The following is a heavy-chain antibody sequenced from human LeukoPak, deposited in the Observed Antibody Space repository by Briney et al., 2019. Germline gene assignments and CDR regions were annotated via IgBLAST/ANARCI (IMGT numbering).Heavy chain of an antibody. J-gene: IGHJ5*02. CDR1: GGSISSGSYY. CDR2: IYTSGST. CDR3: ARAPPRFDP. V-gene: IGHV4-61*02. Sequence: SETLSLTCTVSGGSISSGSYYWSWIRQPAGKGLEWIGRIYTSGSTNYNPSLKSRVAISVDTSKNQFSLKLSSVTAADTAVYYCARAPPRFDPWGQGTLVTVSS.